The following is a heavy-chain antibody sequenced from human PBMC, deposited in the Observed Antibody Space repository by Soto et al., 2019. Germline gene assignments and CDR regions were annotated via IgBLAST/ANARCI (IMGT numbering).Heavy chain of an antibody. CDR1: GYTFTSYG. CDR3: ARGEDAFFYYGLDV. J-gene: IGHJ6*02. V-gene: IGHV1-18*04. Sequence: ASVKVSCKASGYTFTSYGISWVRQAPGQGLEWMGWISAYNGNTNYAQKLQGRVTMTTDTSTSTAYMELSSLRSEDTAVYYCARGEDAFFYYGLDVWGQGITVTVSS. CDR2: ISAYNGNT.